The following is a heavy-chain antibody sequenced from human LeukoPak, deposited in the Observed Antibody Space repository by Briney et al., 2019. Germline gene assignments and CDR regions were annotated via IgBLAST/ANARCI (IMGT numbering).Heavy chain of an antibody. CDR1: GGSISSSSYY. Sequence: MPSETLSLTCTVSGGSISSSSYYWGWIRQPPGKGLEWIGSIYYSGSTYYNPSLKSRVTISVDTSKNQFSLKLSSVTAADTAVYYCARGQGVEYMTTVTTADYWGQGTLVTVSS. J-gene: IGHJ4*02. V-gene: IGHV4-39*01. CDR3: ARGQGVEYMTTVTTADY. CDR2: IYYSGST. D-gene: IGHD4-17*01.